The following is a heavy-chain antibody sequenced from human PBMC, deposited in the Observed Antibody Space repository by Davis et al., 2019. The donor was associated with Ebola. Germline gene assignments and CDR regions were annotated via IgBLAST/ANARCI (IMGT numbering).Heavy chain of an antibody. Sequence: GESLKISCRVSGFTFGDYAINWVRQAPGKGLEWVTFIRYDGVYKFYANSVKGRFTISRDNPENTLWLQMNSLRVEDSAVYYCAKELEAYCISTSCSGGMDVWGQGTTVTVSS. V-gene: IGHV3-30*02. CDR1: GFTFGDYA. CDR3: AKELEAYCISTSCSGGMDV. D-gene: IGHD2-2*01. CDR2: IRYDGVYK. J-gene: IGHJ6*02.